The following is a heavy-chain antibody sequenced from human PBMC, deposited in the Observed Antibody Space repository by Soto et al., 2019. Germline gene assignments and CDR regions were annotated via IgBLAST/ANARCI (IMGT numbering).Heavy chain of an antibody. CDR2: IYYSGGT. J-gene: IGHJ6*02. CDR1: GGSISSYY. CDR3: AASCVGCGGFNYYGMDV. Sequence: SETLSLTCTVSGGSISSYYWSWIRQHPGKGLEWIGYIYYSGGTYYNPSLKSRVTISVDTSKNQISLKLSSVTAADTAVYYCAASCVGCGGFNYYGMDVWGQGTTVTVSS. V-gene: IGHV4-59*06. D-gene: IGHD2-21*01.